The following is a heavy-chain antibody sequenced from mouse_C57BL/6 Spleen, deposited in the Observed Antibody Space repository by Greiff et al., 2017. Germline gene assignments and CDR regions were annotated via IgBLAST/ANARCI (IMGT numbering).Heavy chain of an antibody. CDR3: TVYGNFLDY. CDR2: IDPENGDT. CDR1: GFNIKDDY. J-gene: IGHJ2*01. V-gene: IGHV14-4*01. D-gene: IGHD2-1*01. Sequence: VQLQQSGAELVRPGASVKLSCTASGFNIKDDYMHWVKQRPEQGLEWIGWIDPENGDTEYASKFQGKATITADTSSNTAYLQLSSLTSEDTAVYYCTVYGNFLDYWGQGTTLTVSS.